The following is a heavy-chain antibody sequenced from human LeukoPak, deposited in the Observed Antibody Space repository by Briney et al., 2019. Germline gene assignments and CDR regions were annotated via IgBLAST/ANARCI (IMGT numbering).Heavy chain of an antibody. CDR1: GFTFSSYE. J-gene: IGHJ3*02. Sequence: GGSLRLSCAASGFTFSSYEMNWVRQAPGKGLEWASYISSSGSTIYYADSVKGRFTISRDNAKNSLYLQMNSLRAEDTAVYYCARVAGSYSPAFDIWGQGTMVTV. CDR3: ARVAGSYSPAFDI. D-gene: IGHD1-26*01. V-gene: IGHV3-48*03. CDR2: ISSSGSTI.